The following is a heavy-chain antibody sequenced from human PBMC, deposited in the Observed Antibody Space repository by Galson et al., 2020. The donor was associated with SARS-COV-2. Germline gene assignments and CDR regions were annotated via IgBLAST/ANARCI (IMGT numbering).Heavy chain of an antibody. CDR2: VYHSGES. V-gene: IGHV4-38-2*01. D-gene: IGHD3-10*01. J-gene: IGHJ6*03. CDR3: ARGGSRPIMACDYCYFDRDV. Sequence: SETLSLTCDVSGYSISSGYYCGCILHPPGKGLVWFGGVYHSGESYYNQSLKSRVKVSVDTTNNYFSLRLRSVTAADTAVYYCARGGSRPIMACDYCYFDRDVWGKGTTVTVSS. CDR1: GYSISSGYY.